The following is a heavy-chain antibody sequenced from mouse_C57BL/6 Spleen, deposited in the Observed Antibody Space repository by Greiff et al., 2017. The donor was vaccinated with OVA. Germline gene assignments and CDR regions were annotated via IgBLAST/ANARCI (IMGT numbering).Heavy chain of an antibody. V-gene: IGHV1-59*01. Sequence: QVQLQQPGAELVRPGTSVKLSCKASGYTFTSYWMHWVKQRPGQGLEWIGVIDPSDSYTNYNQKFKGKATLTVDTSSSTAYMQLSSLTSEDSAVYYCAREFGDYWGKGTTLTVSS. CDR1: GYTFTSYW. CDR2: IDPSDSYT. J-gene: IGHJ2*01. CDR3: AREFGDY.